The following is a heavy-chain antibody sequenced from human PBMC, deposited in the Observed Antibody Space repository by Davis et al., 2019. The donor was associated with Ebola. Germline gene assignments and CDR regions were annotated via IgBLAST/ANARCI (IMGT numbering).Heavy chain of an antibody. CDR1: GYTFTGYY. V-gene: IGHV1-2*06. D-gene: IGHD3-3*01. CDR3: ASTYDFWSPSYTEDRGFDY. CDR2: INPNSGGT. Sequence: ASVKVSCKASGYTFTGYYMHWVRQAPGQGLEWMGRINPNSGGTNYAQKIQGRVTMTTDTSTSTAYMELRSLRSDDTAVYYCASTYDFWSPSYTEDRGFDYWGQGTLVTVSS. J-gene: IGHJ4*02.